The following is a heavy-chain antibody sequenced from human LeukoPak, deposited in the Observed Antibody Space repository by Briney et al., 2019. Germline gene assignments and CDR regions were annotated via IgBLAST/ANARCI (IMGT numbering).Heavy chain of an antibody. Sequence: SETLSLTCTVSGGSISSSSYYWGWIRQPPGKGLEWIGSIYYSGSTYYNPSLKSRVAISVDTSKNQFSLKLSSVTAADTAVYYCARDAYCTNGVCYKYFDYWGQGTLVTVSS. CDR1: GGSISSSSYY. D-gene: IGHD2-8*01. CDR2: IYYSGST. V-gene: IGHV4-39*07. J-gene: IGHJ4*02. CDR3: ARDAYCTNGVCYKYFDY.